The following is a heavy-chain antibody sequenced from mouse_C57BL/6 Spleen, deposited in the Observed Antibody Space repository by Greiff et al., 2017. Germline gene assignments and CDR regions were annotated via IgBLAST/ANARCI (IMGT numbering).Heavy chain of an antibody. Sequence: VQLQQSGAELVRPGASVTLSCKASGYTFTDYEMHWVKQTPVHGLEWIGAIDPETGSTAYNQKFKGKAILTADKSSSTAYMELRSLTSEDSAVYYCTRKLGDYWGQGTTLTVSS. CDR2: IDPETGST. D-gene: IGHD4-1*01. CDR3: TRKLGDY. V-gene: IGHV1-15*01. CDR1: GYTFTDYE. J-gene: IGHJ2*01.